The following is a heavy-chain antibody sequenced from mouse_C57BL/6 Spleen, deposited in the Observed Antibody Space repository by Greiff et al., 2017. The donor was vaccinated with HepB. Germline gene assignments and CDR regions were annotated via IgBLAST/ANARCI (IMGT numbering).Heavy chain of an antibody. Sequence: DVKLVESGGGLVQPKGSLKLSCAASGFTFNTYAMHWVRQAPGKGLEWVARIRSKSSNYATYYADSVKDRFTISRDDSQSMLYLQMNNLKTEDTAMYYCVRDRKSNFYWYFDVWGTGTTVTVSS. CDR2: IRSKSSNYAT. J-gene: IGHJ1*03. CDR1: GFTFNTYA. CDR3: VRDRKSNFYWYFDV. D-gene: IGHD2-5*01. V-gene: IGHV10-3*01.